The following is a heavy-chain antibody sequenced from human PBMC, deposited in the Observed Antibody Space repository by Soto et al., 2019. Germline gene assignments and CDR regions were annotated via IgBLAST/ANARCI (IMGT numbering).Heavy chain of an antibody. J-gene: IGHJ4*02. CDR3: WATKLSHSAYFDY. CDR1: GGSISSGGYY. CDR2: IYYSGST. D-gene: IGHD5-12*01. V-gene: IGHV4-31*03. Sequence: SETLSLTCTVSGGSISSGGYYWSWIRQHPGKGLEWIGYIYYSGSTYYNPSLKSRVTISVDTSKNQFSLKLSSVTAADTAVYYCWATKLSHSAYFDYWGQGTLVTVSS.